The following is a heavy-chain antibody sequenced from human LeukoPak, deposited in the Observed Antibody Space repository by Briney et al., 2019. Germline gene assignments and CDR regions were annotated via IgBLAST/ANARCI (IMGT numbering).Heavy chain of an antibody. Sequence: GSLRLSCAASGFTFSSYWMSWVRQAPGKGLEWVANIKQDGSEKYYVDSVKGRFTISRDNSKNTLYLQMNILRAEDTALYYCASLRGNAFDIWGQGTMVTVSS. J-gene: IGHJ3*02. CDR3: ASLRGNAFDI. V-gene: IGHV3-7*03. CDR1: GFTFSSYW. D-gene: IGHD3-16*01. CDR2: IKQDGSEK.